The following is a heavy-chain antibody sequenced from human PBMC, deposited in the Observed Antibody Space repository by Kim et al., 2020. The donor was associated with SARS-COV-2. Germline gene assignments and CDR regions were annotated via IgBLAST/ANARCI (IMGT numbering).Heavy chain of an antibody. Sequence: SETLSLTCTVSGGSISSYYWSWIRQPPGKGLEWIGYIYYSGSTNYNPSLKSRVTISVDTSKNQFSLKLSSVTAADTAVYYCARRYSGCDFYCYYDVDVWGQGTTVTVSS. CDR3: ARRYSGCDFYCYYDVDV. D-gene: IGHD1-26*01. J-gene: IGHJ6*02. V-gene: IGHV4-59*08. CDR2: IYYSGST. CDR1: GGSISSYY.